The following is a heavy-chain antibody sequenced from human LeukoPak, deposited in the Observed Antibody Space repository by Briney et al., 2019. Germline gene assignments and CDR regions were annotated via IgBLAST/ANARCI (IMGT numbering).Heavy chain of an antibody. CDR3: ARGRNEYDFWSGYYTGYNWFDP. V-gene: IGHV4-59*11. J-gene: IGHJ5*02. CDR2: IYYIGNT. D-gene: IGHD3-3*01. CDR1: GGSISSHY. Sequence: PSETLSLTCTVSGGSISSHYWRWIRQPPGKGLDWIGYIYYIGNTNYNPSLKSRVTISVDTSKNQFSLKLSSVTAADTAVYYCARGRNEYDFWSGYYTGYNWFDPWGQGTLVTVSS.